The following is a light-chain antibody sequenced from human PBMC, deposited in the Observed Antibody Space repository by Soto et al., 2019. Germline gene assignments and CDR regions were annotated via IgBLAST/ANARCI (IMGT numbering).Light chain of an antibody. CDR1: SSDFETYNV. CDR3: QSYDISLHNYV. J-gene: IGLJ1*01. Sequence: ALTQPASVSGSPGQSITLSCTGTSSDFETYNVVSWYQHHPGKAPKLLIYGDNNRPSGVPDRFSGSKSGTSASLAITRLQAEDEADYYCQSYDISLHNYVFGTGTKLTVL. CDR2: GDN. V-gene: IGLV2-14*02.